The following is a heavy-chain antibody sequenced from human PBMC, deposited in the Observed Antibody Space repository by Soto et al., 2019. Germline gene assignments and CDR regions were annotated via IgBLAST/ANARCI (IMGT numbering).Heavy chain of an antibody. V-gene: IGHV1-18*01. CDR1: GYTFNSNA. CDR3: ARYCNRSPYCYYPYYYDMDV. D-gene: IGHD2-21*02. Sequence: ASVKVSCKASGYTFNSNAISWVRQVPGQGLEWMGRITTYDTKTNYAQNFRGRVTMTTDTSTNTAYMELRSLRSDDTAVYYCARYCNRSPYCYYPYYYDMDVWGQGTTVTVSS. J-gene: IGHJ6*02. CDR2: ITTYDTKT.